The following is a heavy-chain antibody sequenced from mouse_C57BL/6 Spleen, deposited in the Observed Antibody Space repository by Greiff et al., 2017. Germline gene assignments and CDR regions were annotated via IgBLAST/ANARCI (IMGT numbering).Heavy chain of an antibody. J-gene: IGHJ4*01. D-gene: IGHD2-5*01. Sequence: DVMLVESGGDLVKPGGSLKLSCAASGFTFSSYGMSWVRQTPDKRLEWVATISSGGSYTYYPDSVKGRFTISRDNAKNTLYLKMSSLKSEDTAMYYCARHAYHDNSNYVLYYYAMDYWGQGTSVTVSS. V-gene: IGHV5-6*02. CDR2: ISSGGSYT. CDR1: GFTFSSYG. CDR3: ARHAYHDNSNYVLYYYAMDY.